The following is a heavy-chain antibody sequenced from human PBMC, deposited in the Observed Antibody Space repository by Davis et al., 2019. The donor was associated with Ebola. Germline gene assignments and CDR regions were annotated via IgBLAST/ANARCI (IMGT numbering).Heavy chain of an antibody. CDR2: IYYSGST. V-gene: IGHV4-30-4*08. CDR3: ARAVNQILWFGEFDY. Sequence: LRLSCSVSGGSISSGGYYWSWIRQHPGKGLEWIGYIYYSGSTYYNPSLKSRVTISVDTSKNQFSLKLSSVTAADTAVYYCARAVNQILWFGEFDYWGQGTLVTVSS. D-gene: IGHD3-10*01. CDR1: GGSISSGGYY. J-gene: IGHJ4*02.